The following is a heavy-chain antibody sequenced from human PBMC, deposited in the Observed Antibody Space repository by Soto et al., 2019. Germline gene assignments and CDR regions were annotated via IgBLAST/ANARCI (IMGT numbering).Heavy chain of an antibody. CDR3: ARHQGEWFIRDAFDI. D-gene: IGHD3-3*01. J-gene: IGHJ3*02. Sequence: SETLSLTCTVSGGSISSSSYYWGWIRQPPGKGLEWIGSIYYSGSTYYNPSLKSRVTISVDTSKNQFSLKLSSVTAADTAVYYCARHQGEWFIRDAFDIWGQGTMVTVSS. V-gene: IGHV4-39*01. CDR2: IYYSGST. CDR1: GGSISSSSYY.